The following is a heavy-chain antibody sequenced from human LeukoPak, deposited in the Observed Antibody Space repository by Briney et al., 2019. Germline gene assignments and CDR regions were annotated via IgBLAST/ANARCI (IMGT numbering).Heavy chain of an antibody. CDR2: IYHSGST. D-gene: IGHD5-18*01. CDR3: ARDQLWTSNWYFDL. J-gene: IGHJ2*01. V-gene: IGHV4-38-2*02. Sequence: SETLSLTCAVSGYSISSGYYWGWIRQPPGKGLEWIGSIYHSGSTYYNPSLKSRVTISVDTSKNQFSLKLSSVTAADTAVYYCARDQLWTSNWYFDLWGRGTLDTVSS. CDR1: GYSISSGYY.